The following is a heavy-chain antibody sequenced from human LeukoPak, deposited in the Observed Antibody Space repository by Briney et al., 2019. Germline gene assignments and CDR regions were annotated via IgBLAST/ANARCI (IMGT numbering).Heavy chain of an antibody. Sequence: GASVKVSCKPSGYTFTNYGISWVRQAPGQGLEWMGWISPYNGNTNYVQNLQGRVTMTTDTSTSTAYMELRSLRSDDTAVYFCATSYCSGGSCYTALFDCWGQGTLVTVSS. CDR1: GYTFTNYG. CDR3: ATSYCSGGSCYTALFDC. CDR2: ISPYNGNT. J-gene: IGHJ4*02. D-gene: IGHD2-15*01. V-gene: IGHV1-18*01.